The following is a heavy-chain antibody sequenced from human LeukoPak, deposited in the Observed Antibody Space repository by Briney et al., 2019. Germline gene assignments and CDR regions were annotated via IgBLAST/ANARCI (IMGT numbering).Heavy chain of an antibody. CDR3: AREVYYYSSGCYYNFDY. CDR1: DASISTYY. D-gene: IGHD3-10*01. Sequence: SETLSLTCTVSDASISTYYWSWIRQPAGKGLEWIGHISSSGNTNYNPSLKSRVTMSVDTSKNHFSLKLTSVTAADTAVYYCAREVYYYSSGCYYNFDYWGQGILVTVPS. J-gene: IGHJ4*02. V-gene: IGHV4-4*07. CDR2: ISSSGNT.